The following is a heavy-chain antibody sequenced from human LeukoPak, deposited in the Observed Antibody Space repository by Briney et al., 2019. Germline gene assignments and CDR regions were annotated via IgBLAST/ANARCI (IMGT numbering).Heavy chain of an antibody. CDR3: ASCIAAAGTIDY. J-gene: IGHJ4*02. D-gene: IGHD6-13*01. CDR1: GFTFSSYS. CDR2: ISSSSSYI. V-gene: IGHV3-21*04. Sequence: GGSLRLSCAASGFTFSSYSMNWVRQAPGKGLEWVSSISSSSSYIYYADSVKGRFTISRDNAKNSLYLQMNSLRAEDTAVYYCASCIAAAGTIDYWGQGTLVTVSS.